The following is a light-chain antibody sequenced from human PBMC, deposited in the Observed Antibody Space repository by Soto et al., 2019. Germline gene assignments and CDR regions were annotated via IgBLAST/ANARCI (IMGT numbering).Light chain of an antibody. CDR3: QSYDSSLSGYV. J-gene: IGLJ1*01. CDR2: ANS. V-gene: IGLV1-40*01. Sequence: QSVLTQPPSVSGAPGQRVTISCTGSSSKIGAGYDVYWYQQLPGTAPKLLIYANSFRHSGVPDRFSGSKSGTSASLAITGLQAEDEADYYCQSYDSSLSGYVFGTGTKLTVL. CDR1: SSKIGAGYD.